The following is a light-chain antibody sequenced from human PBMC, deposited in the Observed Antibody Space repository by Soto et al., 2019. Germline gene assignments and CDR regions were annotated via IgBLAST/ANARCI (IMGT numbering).Light chain of an antibody. CDR2: AAS. CDR1: QSVSRNS. J-gene: IGKJ3*01. V-gene: IGKV3-20*01. CDR3: PQYGSSPVT. Sequence: EIVLTQSPGTLSLSPGERATLSCRASQSVSRNSLAWYQHKRGQAPRLLIYAASSTATDIPDRFSGSGSGTDFTLTISRLEPEDFAVYYCPQYGSSPVTFGPGTKVEIK.